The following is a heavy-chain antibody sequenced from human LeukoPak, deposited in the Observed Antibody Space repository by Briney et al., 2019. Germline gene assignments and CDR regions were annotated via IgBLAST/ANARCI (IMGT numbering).Heavy chain of an antibody. D-gene: IGHD3-3*01. CDR2: ISGSGGST. J-gene: IGHJ5*02. V-gene: IGHV3-23*01. CDR3: AKSEGLRFLEWLPNWFDP. Sequence: GGSLRLSCAASGFTFSSYAMSWVRQAPGKGLEWVSAISGSGGSTYYAGSVKGRFTISRDNSKNTLYLQMNSLRAEDTAVYYCAKSEGLRFLEWLPNWFDPWGQGTLVTVSS. CDR1: GFTFSSYA.